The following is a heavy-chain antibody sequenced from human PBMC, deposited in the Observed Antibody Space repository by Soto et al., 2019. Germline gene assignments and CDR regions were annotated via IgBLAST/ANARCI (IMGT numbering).Heavy chain of an antibody. CDR3: ARVKVAVAGTSISLIYYYSYGMDV. V-gene: IGHV4-34*01. D-gene: IGHD6-19*01. CDR2: INHSGST. J-gene: IGHJ6*02. CDR1: GGSFSGYY. Sequence: PSETLSLTCAVYGGSFSGYYWSWIRQPPGKGLGWIGEINHSGSTNYNPSLKSRVTISVDTSKNQFSLKLSSVTAADTAVYYCARVKVAVAGTSISLIYYYSYGMDVWGQGTTVTVFS.